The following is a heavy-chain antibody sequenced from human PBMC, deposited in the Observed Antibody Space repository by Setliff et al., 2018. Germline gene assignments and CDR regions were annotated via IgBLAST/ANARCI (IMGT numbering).Heavy chain of an antibody. J-gene: IGHJ5*02. CDR3: AKGRLGGHHGWFDP. CDR1: EFTFNSYT. Sequence: GESLKISCAASEFTFNSYTMNWVRQAPGKGLEWVSTVSGVGDFTYYADSVKGRFTISRDNSKNTLFLQMNSLRAEDTAVYYCAKGRLGGHHGWFDPWGQGTLVTVSS. D-gene: IGHD3-16*01. V-gene: IGHV3-23*01. CDR2: VSGVGDFT.